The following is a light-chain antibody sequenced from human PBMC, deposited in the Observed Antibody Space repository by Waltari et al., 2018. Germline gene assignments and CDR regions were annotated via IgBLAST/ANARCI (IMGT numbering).Light chain of an antibody. CDR2: GAS. Sequence: EIVLTQSPGTLSLSPGERATLSCRASQSVSSDYLAWYQQKPGQAPRLLIYGASRRATGIPDRFSGSGSGTDFTLTISRLEPEDFVVYYCQQCGSSAWTFGQGTRVEIK. CDR3: QQCGSSAWT. V-gene: IGKV3-20*01. CDR1: QSVSSDY. J-gene: IGKJ1*01.